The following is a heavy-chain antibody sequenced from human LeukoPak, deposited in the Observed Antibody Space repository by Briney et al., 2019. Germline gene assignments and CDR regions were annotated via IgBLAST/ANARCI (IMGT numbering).Heavy chain of an antibody. J-gene: IGHJ4*02. CDR3: ASGSGSYDY. D-gene: IGHD3-10*01. CDR1: GFTFNSYW. Sequence: GGCLRLSCAASGFTFNSYWMHWVRQAPGRGLVWVSRINRDGSSTTYADSVKGRFTISRDNAKNNLYMEMNSLRAEDTALYYCASGSGSYDYWGQGTLVTVSS. V-gene: IGHV3-74*01. CDR2: INRDGSST.